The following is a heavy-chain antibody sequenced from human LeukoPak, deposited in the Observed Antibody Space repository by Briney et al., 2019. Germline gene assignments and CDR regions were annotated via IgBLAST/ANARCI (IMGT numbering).Heavy chain of an antibody. CDR1: GFTFSSYE. D-gene: IGHD3-16*01. CDR3: GASRQYVGAFDI. CDR2: ISSSSTII. J-gene: IGHJ3*02. Sequence: GGSLRLSCAASGFTFSSYELYWIRQAPGKGLEWISYISSSSTIIKYADSVRGRFTISRDDARESLYLQMSSLRADDTAIYYCGASRQYVGAFDIWGQGTLVTVSS. V-gene: IGHV3-48*03.